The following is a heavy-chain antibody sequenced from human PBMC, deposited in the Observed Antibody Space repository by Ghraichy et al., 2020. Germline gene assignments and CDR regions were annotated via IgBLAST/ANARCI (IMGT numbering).Heavy chain of an antibody. Sequence: GGSLRLSCAASGFTFSSYWMSWVRQAPGKGLEWVANIKQDESEKYYVDSVKGRFTISRDNAKNSVYLQMNSLRAGDTAVYYCARGGGGGNIRYFGALDIWGQGTMVSVSS. CDR2: IKQDESEK. CDR3: ARGGGGGNIRYFGALDI. D-gene: IGHD2/OR15-2a*01. J-gene: IGHJ3*02. CDR1: GFTFSSYW. V-gene: IGHV3-7*01.